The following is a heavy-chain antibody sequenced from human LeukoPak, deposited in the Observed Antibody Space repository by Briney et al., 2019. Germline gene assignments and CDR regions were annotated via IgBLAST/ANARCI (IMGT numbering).Heavy chain of an antibody. D-gene: IGHD2-15*01. J-gene: IGHJ4*02. CDR1: GGTFSSYA. CDR3: AREISRGPHKGHFDY. CDR2: IIPILGIA. Sequence: ASVKVSCKASGGTFSSYAITWVRQAPGQGLEWMGRIIPILGIATYAQKFQGRVTITADKSTSTAYMELSSLRSEDTAVYYCAREISRGPHKGHFDYWGQGTLVTVSS. V-gene: IGHV1-69*04.